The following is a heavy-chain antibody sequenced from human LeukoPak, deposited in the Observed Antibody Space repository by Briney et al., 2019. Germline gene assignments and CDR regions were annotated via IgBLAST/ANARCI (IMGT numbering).Heavy chain of an antibody. Sequence: PSETLSLTCTVSGGSISGHYRSWIRQPPGKGLEWIGYIDYSGTTNYNPSLKSRVSISVDTSTNQFSLKLRSLTAADTAVYYCARGRDAYYFAYWGQGTLVTVSS. CDR3: ARGRDAYYFAY. CDR1: GGSISGHY. J-gene: IGHJ4*02. V-gene: IGHV4-59*11. D-gene: IGHD2-21*01. CDR2: IDYSGTT.